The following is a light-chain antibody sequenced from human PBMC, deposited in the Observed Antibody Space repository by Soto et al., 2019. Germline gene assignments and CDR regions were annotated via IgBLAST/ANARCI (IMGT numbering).Light chain of an antibody. CDR2: GVT. Sequence: QSALTQPASVSGSPGQSITISCTGTSADIGFYDYVSWYQQYPGKAPNLLIYGVTYRPSGVSNRFSGSKSGNTASLTISGLQAEDEADYYCSSYTSSSTLYVFGTGTKLTVL. V-gene: IGLV2-14*01. J-gene: IGLJ1*01. CDR1: SADIGFYDY. CDR3: SSYTSSSTLYV.